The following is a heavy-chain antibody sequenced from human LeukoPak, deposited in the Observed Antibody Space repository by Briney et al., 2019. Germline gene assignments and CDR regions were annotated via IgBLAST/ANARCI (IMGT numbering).Heavy chain of an antibody. Sequence: SETLSLTCTVSGGSISSSSYYWGWIRQPPGKGLEWIGSIYYSGSTYYNPSLKSRVTISVDTSKNQFSLKLSSVTAADTAVYYCARDISSKYYDSSGYPLWGRGTLVTVSS. CDR3: ARDISSKYYDSSGYPL. V-gene: IGHV4-39*07. CDR1: GGSISSSSYY. D-gene: IGHD3-22*01. J-gene: IGHJ2*01. CDR2: IYYSGST.